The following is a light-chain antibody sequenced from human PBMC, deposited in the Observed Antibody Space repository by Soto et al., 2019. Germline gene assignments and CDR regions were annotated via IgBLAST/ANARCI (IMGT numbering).Light chain of an antibody. V-gene: IGKV3-15*01. J-gene: IGKJ1*01. CDR1: QSVTTN. CDR3: QQYNNWPWT. CDR2: GAS. Sequence: EIVMTQSPATLSVSPWERAALSCRASQSVTTNLAWYQQRPGQAPRLLIYGASTRATGTPASFSGSGSGTEFTLTISSLQSEDLAVYYCQQYNNWPWTFGQGTKGEIK.